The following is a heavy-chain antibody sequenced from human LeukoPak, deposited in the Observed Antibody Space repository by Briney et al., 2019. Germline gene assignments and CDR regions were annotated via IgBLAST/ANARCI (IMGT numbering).Heavy chain of an antibody. J-gene: IGHJ5*02. Sequence: KSSETLSLTCTVSGGSISSYYWSWIRQPPGKGLEWIGYIYYSGSTNYNPSLKSRVTISVDTSKNQFSLKLSSVTAADTAVYYCARDHSSSWFNWFDPWGQGTLVTVSS. V-gene: IGHV4-59*12. CDR2: IYYSGST. CDR1: GGSISSYY. CDR3: ARDHSSSWFNWFDP. D-gene: IGHD6-13*01.